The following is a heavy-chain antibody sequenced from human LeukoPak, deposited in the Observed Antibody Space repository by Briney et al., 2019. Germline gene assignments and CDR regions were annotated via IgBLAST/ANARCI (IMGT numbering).Heavy chain of an antibody. CDR1: GGSISSYY. J-gene: IGHJ3*02. CDR3: ARVTTVTTLRAFDI. V-gene: IGHV4-59*01. CDR2: IYYSGST. D-gene: IGHD4-17*01. Sequence: SETLSLTCTVSGGSISSYYWSWIRQPPGKGLEWIGYIYYSGSTNYNPSLKSRVTISVDTSKNQFSLKLSSVTAADTAVYYCARVTTVTTLRAFDIWGQGTMVTVSS.